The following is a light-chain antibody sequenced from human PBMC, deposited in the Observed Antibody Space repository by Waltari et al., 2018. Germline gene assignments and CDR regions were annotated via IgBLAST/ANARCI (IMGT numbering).Light chain of an antibody. Sequence: DIQMTQSPSSLSASVGDRGNITCRAIQSISNYLNWYQKKSGKAPKLQIYAAASLQSGVPSRFSGSRSGTDFTLTISSLQPEDFATYYCQQSYSTLVTFGQGTKLEIK. J-gene: IGKJ2*01. CDR3: QQSYSTLVT. CDR2: AAA. CDR1: QSISNY. V-gene: IGKV1-39*01.